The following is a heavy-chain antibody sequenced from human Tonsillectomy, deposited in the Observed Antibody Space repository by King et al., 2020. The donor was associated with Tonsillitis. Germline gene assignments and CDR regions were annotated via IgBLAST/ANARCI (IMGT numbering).Heavy chain of an antibody. CDR1: GFTFSYYG. CDR3: VRDADETTRNWYFDL. CDR2: IPYEGSKK. V-gene: IGHV3-30*03. Sequence: VQLVESGGGVVQPGRSLRLSCAASGFTFSYYGIHWVRQPPGKGLGWGAAIPYEGSKKYNADSVKGRFTISRDNSKNTLSLQMNSLRVEDTATFYCVRDADETTRNWYFDLWGRGTLVTVSS. D-gene: IGHD2-15*01. J-gene: IGHJ2*01.